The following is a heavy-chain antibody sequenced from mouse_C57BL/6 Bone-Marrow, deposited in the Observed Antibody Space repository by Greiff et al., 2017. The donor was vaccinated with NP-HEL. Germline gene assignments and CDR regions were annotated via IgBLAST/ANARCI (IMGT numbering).Heavy chain of an antibody. D-gene: IGHD1-1*01. V-gene: IGHV1-53*01. J-gene: IGHJ4*01. CDR3: ARYHYYGSSFYAMDY. CDR2: INPSNGGT. CDR1: GYTFTSYW. Sequence: QVQLQQPGTELVKPGASVKLSCKASGYTFTSYWMHWVKQRPGQGLEWIGNINPSNGGTNYNEKFKSKATLTVDKYSSTAYMQLSSLTSEDSAFYYCARYHYYGSSFYAMDYWGQGTSVTVSS.